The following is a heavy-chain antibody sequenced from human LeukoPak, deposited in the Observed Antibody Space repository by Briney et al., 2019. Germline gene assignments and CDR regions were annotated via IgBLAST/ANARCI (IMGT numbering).Heavy chain of an antibody. D-gene: IGHD6-13*01. J-gene: IGHJ4*02. V-gene: IGHV3-30*04. CDR3: ARGSTPPGSSSSFRRLNSYFDY. CDR2: ISYDGSNK. CDR1: GFTFSSYA. Sequence: PGGSLRLSCAASGFTFSSYAMHWVRHAPGKWLDWVSVISYDGSNKYYADSVKGRFTISRDNSKNTLYLQMNSLRAEDTAVYYCARGSTPPGSSSSFRRLNSYFDYWGQGNLVTVSS.